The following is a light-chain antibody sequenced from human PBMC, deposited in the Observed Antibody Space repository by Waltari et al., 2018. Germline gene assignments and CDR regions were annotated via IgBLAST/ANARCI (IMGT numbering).Light chain of an antibody. CDR3: QQRRSGPLT. V-gene: IGKV3-11*01. CDR2: AAS. Sequence: EIELTQSPATLSASLGQRATLTCRASHRISYYLAWYQQRPGQAPNLLIYAASTLPTGIPSRFRGSGSETDFTLTISSLEPEDSAVYYCQQRRSGPLTFGGGTKVEIK. CDR1: HRISYY. J-gene: IGKJ4*01.